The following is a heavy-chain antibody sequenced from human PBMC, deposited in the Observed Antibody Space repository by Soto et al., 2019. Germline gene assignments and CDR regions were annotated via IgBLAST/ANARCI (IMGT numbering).Heavy chain of an antibody. D-gene: IGHD2-21*02. V-gene: IGHV3-73*01. CDR1: GFTFSGSA. Sequence: PGGSLRLSCAASGFTFSGSAVHWVRQASGKGLEWVGRIRSKGNSYAKTYAASVKGRFIIPRDDSKNTAYLQMNSLKSDDTAVYYCTRHESYCGGDCNKFDWFDPWGQGSLVTVSS. CDR2: IRSKGNSYAK. CDR3: TRHESYCGGDCNKFDWFDP. J-gene: IGHJ5*02.